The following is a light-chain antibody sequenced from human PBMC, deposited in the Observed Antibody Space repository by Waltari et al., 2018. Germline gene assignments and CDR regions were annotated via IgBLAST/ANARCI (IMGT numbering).Light chain of an antibody. CDR2: GAS. CDR1: QSVSSN. Sequence: EIVMTQSPATLSLSPGEGATFSCRASQSVSSNLAWYQHNPGQAPRLLIFGASRRASGIPARFSGSGSGTEFTLTISSLQSEDFALYYCQQYHDWPPYTFGQGTKLEIK. J-gene: IGKJ2*01. CDR3: QQYHDWPPYT. V-gene: IGKV3-15*01.